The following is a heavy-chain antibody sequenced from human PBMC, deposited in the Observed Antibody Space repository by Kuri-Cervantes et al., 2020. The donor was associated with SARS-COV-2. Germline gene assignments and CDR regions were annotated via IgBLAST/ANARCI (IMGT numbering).Heavy chain of an antibody. Sequence: GGSLRLSCAASGFPFSSYWMSWVRQAPGKGLEWVAVISYDGSNKYYADSVKVRFTNSRDNSKNTLYLQIKSPRAEYTAVYYCARDLRLGKSLDYWGQGTLVTVSS. V-gene: IGHV3-30-3*01. D-gene: IGHD7-27*01. J-gene: IGHJ4*02. CDR3: ARDLRLGKSLDY. CDR1: GFPFSSYW. CDR2: ISYDGSNK.